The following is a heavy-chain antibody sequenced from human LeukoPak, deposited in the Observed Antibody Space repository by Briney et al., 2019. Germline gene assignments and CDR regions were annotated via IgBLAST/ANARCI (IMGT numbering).Heavy chain of an antibody. CDR1: GFSLGSYS. CDR2: ISSTSGYI. J-gene: IGHJ4*02. Sequence: PGGSLRLSCAGSGFSLGSYSMNWVRQAPGRGLERVSSISSTSGYIYYADSVKGRFTISRDNAKNSLFLQMNSLRAEDTAVYYCAGDRVDTAMVPDYWGQGTLVTVSS. V-gene: IGHV3-21*04. CDR3: AGDRVDTAMVPDY. D-gene: IGHD5-18*01.